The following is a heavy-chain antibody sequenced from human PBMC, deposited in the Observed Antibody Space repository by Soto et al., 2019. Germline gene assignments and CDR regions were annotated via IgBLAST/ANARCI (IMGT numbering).Heavy chain of an antibody. V-gene: IGHV3-30*18. CDR2: ISYDGSNK. CDR3: AKSGFDY. CDR1: GFTFSSYG. J-gene: IGHJ4*02. Sequence: QVQLVESGGGVVQPGRSLRLSCAASGFTFSSYGMHWVRQAPGKGLEWVAVISYDGSNKYYADSVKGRFTISRDNSKNTLYLQMKSLRAEDTAVYYCAKSGFDYWGQGTLVTVSS.